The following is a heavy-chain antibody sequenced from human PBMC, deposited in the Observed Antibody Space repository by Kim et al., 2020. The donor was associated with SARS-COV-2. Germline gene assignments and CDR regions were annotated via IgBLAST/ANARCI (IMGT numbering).Heavy chain of an antibody. CDR3: ARHPHYYDSSGYYLI. D-gene: IGHD3-22*01. Sequence: GGSLRLSCAASGFTFSSYSMNWVRQAPGKGLEWVSYISSSSSTIYYADSVKGRFTISRDNAKNSLYLQMNSLRDEDTAVYYCARHPHYYDSSGYYLIWGQGTMVTVSS. CDR1: GFTFSSYS. J-gene: IGHJ3*02. CDR2: ISSSSSTI. V-gene: IGHV3-48*02.